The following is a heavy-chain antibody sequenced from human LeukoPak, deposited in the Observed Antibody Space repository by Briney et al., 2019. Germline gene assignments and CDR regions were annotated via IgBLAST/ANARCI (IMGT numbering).Heavy chain of an antibody. CDR2: IYYSGST. Sequence: SQTLSLTCTVSGGSISSGDYYWSWIRQPPGRGLEWIGYIYYSGSTYYNPSLKSRVTISVDTSKNQFSLKLSSVTAADTAVYYCARYIVVVPAASTFDPWDQGTLVTVSS. CDR3: ARYIVVVPAASTFDP. J-gene: IGHJ5*02. V-gene: IGHV4-30-4*01. D-gene: IGHD2-2*01. CDR1: GGSISSGDYY.